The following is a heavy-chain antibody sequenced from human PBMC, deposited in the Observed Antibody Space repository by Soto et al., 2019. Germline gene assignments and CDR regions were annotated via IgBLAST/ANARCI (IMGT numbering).Heavy chain of an antibody. Sequence: SETLSLTCTVSGGSISSGGYYWSWIRQHPGKGLEWIGYIYYSGSTYYNPSLKSRVTISRDTSKNQFSLKLSSVTAADTAMYYCERDHILTAYSHWGQGTLVTVSS. CDR3: ERDHILTAYSH. D-gene: IGHD3-9*01. V-gene: IGHV4-31*03. CDR2: IYYSGST. CDR1: GGSISSGGYY. J-gene: IGHJ4*02.